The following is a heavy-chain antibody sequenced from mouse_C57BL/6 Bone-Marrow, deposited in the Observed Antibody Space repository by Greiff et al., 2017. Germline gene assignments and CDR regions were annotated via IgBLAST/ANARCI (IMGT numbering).Heavy chain of an antibody. V-gene: IGHV1-69*01. CDR2: IDPSDSYT. J-gene: IGHJ2*01. CDR1: GYTFTSYW. CDR3: ARSMGYDGALYYFDY. Sequence: QVQLQQPGAELVMPGASVKLSCKASGYTFTSYWMHWVKQRPGQGLEWIGEIDPSDSYTNYNQKFKGKSTLTVDKSSSTAYMQLSSLTSEDSAVYYCARSMGYDGALYYFDYWGQGTTLTVSS. D-gene: IGHD2-12*01.